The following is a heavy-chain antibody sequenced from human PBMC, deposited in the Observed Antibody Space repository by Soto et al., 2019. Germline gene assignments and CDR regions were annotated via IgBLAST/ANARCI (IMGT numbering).Heavy chain of an antibody. D-gene: IGHD3-10*01. J-gene: IGHJ5*02. CDR3: ARGGRTSETDWLDP. CDR1: GDSVSTFY. CDR2: IYSTGSA. Sequence: QVQLQESGPGLVKPSETLSLICTVSGDSVSTFYWTWIRQPAGKGLEWIGRIYSTGSATYNPSLKSRVTMSVDTSINQVSLKMRSVTAADTAVYYCARGGRTSETDWLDPWGQGILVTVSS. V-gene: IGHV4-4*07.